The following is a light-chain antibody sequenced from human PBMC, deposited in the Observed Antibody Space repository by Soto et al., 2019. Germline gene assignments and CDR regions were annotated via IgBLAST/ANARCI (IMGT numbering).Light chain of an antibody. Sequence: DIQMTQSPFFLSASVGDRVAVTCRASQNISTYLSWYQQRPGKAPNLLIYEAYNLQSGVPSRFSGSRSGADFTLTISYVQPEDFATYFCQQSYRSPITFGQGTRLEIK. CDR1: QNISTY. J-gene: IGKJ5*01. V-gene: IGKV1-39*01. CDR2: EAY. CDR3: QQSYRSPIT.